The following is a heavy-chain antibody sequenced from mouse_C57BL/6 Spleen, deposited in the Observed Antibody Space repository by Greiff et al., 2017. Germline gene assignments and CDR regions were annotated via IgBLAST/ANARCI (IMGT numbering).Heavy chain of an antibody. CDR2: IDPSDSET. D-gene: IGHD1-1*01. J-gene: IGHJ4*01. V-gene: IGHV1-52*01. CDR3: ARGYYGSSGGYYAMDY. Sequence: QVQLKQPGAELVRPGSSVKLSCKASGYTFTSYWMHWVKQRPLQGLEWIGNIDPSDSETHYNQTFKDKATLTVDKSSSTAYMQLSSLTSEDSAVYYCARGYYGSSGGYYAMDYWGQGTSVTVSS. CDR1: GYTFTSYW.